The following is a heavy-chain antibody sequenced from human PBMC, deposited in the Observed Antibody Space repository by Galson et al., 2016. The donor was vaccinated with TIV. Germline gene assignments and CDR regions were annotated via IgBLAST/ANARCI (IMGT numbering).Heavy chain of an antibody. CDR2: IYTSGST. CDR1: GDPFSSGSFC. Sequence: TLSLTCTVSGDPFSSGSFCWSWIRQPAGKGLEWIGRIYTSGSTKYNPSLKSRVSISKDTSKKQFSLQLHSVTAADTAVYYCAREGDYYYDNRAGGYYGGGMDVWGQGTTVTVSS. CDR3: AREGDYYYDNRAGGYYGGGMDV. J-gene: IGHJ6*02. D-gene: IGHD3-22*01. V-gene: IGHV4-61*02.